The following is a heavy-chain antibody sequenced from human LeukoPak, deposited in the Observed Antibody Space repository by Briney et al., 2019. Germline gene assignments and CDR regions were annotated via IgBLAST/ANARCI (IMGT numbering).Heavy chain of an antibody. CDR3: ATIYCSGGSCYSVAWFDP. CDR1: GYTLTELS. D-gene: IGHD2-15*01. V-gene: IGHV1-24*01. J-gene: IGHJ5*02. Sequence: ASVKVSCKVSGYTLTELSMHWVRQAPGKGLEWMGGFDPGDGETIYAQKFQGRVTMTEDTSTDTAYMELSSLRSEDTAVYYCATIYCSGGSCYSVAWFDPWGQGTLVTVSS. CDR2: FDPGDGET.